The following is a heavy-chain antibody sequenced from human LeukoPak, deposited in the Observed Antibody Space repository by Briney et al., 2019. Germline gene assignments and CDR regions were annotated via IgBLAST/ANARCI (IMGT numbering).Heavy chain of an antibody. CDR1: GFTLRYYY. CDR2: VALDGDT. D-gene: IGHD1-26*01. CDR3: ARDSVGPEAFDM. V-gene: IGHV1-2*06. J-gene: IGHJ3*02. Sequence: ASVRVSCKASGFTLRYYYIHWVRQAPGQGLQWIGQVALDGDTKYSLNFQGRISLTRDTSISTAYMELTSLRSGDTAIYYCARDSVGPEAFDMWGQGTVVIVSS.